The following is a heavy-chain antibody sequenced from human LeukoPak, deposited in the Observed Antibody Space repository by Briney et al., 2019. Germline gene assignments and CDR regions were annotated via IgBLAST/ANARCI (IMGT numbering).Heavy chain of an antibody. CDR1: GFTFSSDA. D-gene: IGHD2-2*02. CDR2: ISHSGRST. J-gene: IGHJ4*02. V-gene: IGHV3-23*01. CDR3: AKRPKGTAAILDY. Sequence: GGSLRLSCAASGFTFSSDALSWVRQAPGKGLEWVSTISHSGRSTYYADSVKGRFTISRDNSKNTLYLQMNSLRADDTAVYYCAKRPKGTAAILDYWGQGTLVTVSS.